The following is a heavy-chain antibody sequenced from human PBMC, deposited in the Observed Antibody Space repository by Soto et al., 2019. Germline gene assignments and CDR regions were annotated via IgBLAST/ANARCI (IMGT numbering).Heavy chain of an antibody. CDR1: GFTFSNFV. Sequence: PGGSLRLSCATSGFTFSNFVMRWVRQTPGKGLEWVSTITSTGGDTYYTDSVKGRFTISRDNSKNTLYLQMSSLRAEDTALYYCTKASSDRHHMDVWGQGTTVTVYS. CDR2: ITSTGGDT. CDR3: TKASSDRHHMDV. V-gene: IGHV3-23*01. J-gene: IGHJ6*02.